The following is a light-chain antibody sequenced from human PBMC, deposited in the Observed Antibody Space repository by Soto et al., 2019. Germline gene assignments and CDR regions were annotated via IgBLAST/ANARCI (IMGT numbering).Light chain of an antibody. V-gene: IGKV1-5*03. CDR2: EAS. CDR1: ESISNW. CDR3: HRYNSYVWS. J-gene: IGKJ1*01. Sequence: DIQMTQSPSTLSASVGDRVTITCRASESISNWLAWFQQKPGKAPILLIYEASTLESGVPSRFRGSGSGTEFPLTISRLQPDDSATYYCHRYNSYVWSFGPGTKVEIK.